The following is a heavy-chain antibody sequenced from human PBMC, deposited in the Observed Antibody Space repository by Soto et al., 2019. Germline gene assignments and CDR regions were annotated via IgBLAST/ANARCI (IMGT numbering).Heavy chain of an antibody. J-gene: IGHJ3*02. CDR1: GYTFTNYG. CDR2: ISGSGGST. Sequence: GASVKVSCKASGYTFTNYGFSWVRQAPGKGLEWVSAISGSGGSTYYADSVKGRFTISRDNSKNTLYLQMNSLRAEDTAVYYCAKSEGSMVTDAFDIWGQGTMVTVSS. D-gene: IGHD3-10*01. V-gene: IGHV3-23*01. CDR3: AKSEGSMVTDAFDI.